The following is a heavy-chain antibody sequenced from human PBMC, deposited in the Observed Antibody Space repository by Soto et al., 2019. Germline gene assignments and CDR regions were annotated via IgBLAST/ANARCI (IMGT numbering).Heavy chain of an antibody. CDR2: IDWDDDK. V-gene: IGHV2-70*01. CDR3: ARIKWVSGSYDRPFDL. CDR1: LLSLITSGMC. J-gene: IGHJ4*02. D-gene: IGHD1-26*01. Sequence: XGPTLVNHTQTLPLTCTFSLLSLITSGMCVSWIRQPPGKALEWLALIDWDDDKYYSTSLKTRLTISKDTSKNQVVLTMTNMDPVDTATYYCARIKWVSGSYDRPFDLWGQGTLVTVSS.